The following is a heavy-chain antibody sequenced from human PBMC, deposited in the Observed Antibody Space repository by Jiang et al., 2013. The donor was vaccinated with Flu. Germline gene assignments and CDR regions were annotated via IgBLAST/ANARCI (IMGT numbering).Heavy chain of an antibody. V-gene: IGHV6-1*01. Sequence: QTLSLTCAISGDSVSSNSAAWNWIRQSPSRGLEWLGRTYYRSKWYNDYAVSVKSRITINPDTSKNQFSLQLNSVTPEDTAVYYCARDSRIPYDSSGYLTNFDYWGQGTLVTVSS. CDR3: ARDSRIPYDSSGYLTNFDY. J-gene: IGHJ4*02. CDR1: GDSVSSNSAA. CDR2: TYYRSKWYN. D-gene: IGHD3-22*01.